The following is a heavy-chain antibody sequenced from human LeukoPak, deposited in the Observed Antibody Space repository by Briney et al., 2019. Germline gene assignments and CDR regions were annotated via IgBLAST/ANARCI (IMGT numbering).Heavy chain of an antibody. CDR1: GPSISSIY. J-gene: IGHJ3*02. CDR2: IFQSGSRGST. Sequence: SETLSLTCTVSGPSISSIYRNWVRHPPGKGLEWIGYIFQSGSRGSTKTNPSLKSRVTIRFATSKNQSSLKMSSVTAADTAFEYCAGDDKDAFDIWGQGTMVTVSS. V-gene: IGHV4-59*01. CDR3: AGDDKDAFDI. D-gene: IGHD3-22*01.